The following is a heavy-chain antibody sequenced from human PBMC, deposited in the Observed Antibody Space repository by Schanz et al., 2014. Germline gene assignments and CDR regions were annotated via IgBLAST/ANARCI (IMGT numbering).Heavy chain of an antibody. CDR1: GFTFSSNW. J-gene: IGHJ6*02. V-gene: IGHV3-66*01. Sequence: EVQLVESGGGLVQPGGSLRLSCAASGFTFSSNWMNWVRQAPGKGLEWVSVIYSGDNTYYADSVKGRFTISRDNSKNMLYLQMNSLRGEDTAVYFCAKGRGGTSSEGLDQYYGMDVWGQGTTVTVSS. CDR2: IYSGDNT. CDR3: AKGRGGTSSEGLDQYYGMDV. D-gene: IGHD6-6*01.